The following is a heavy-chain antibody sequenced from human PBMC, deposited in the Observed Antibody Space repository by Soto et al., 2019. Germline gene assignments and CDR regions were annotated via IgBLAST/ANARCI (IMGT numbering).Heavy chain of an antibody. CDR3: ARSYSYGSYWYFDL. CDR2: ISVYNGNT. D-gene: IGHD5-18*01. J-gene: IGHJ2*01. Sequence: HVQLVQSGAEVKEPGASVKVSCKASGYTFTTYGISWVRQAPGQGLEWMGWISVYNGNTNYAERLQGRVTMTTDTSTSTAYMELWRLRSDDTAMYYCARSYSYGSYWYFDLWGRGTLVTVSS. V-gene: IGHV1-18*04. CDR1: GYTFTTYG.